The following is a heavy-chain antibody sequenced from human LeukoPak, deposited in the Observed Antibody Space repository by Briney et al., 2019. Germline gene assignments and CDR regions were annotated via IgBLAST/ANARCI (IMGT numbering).Heavy chain of an antibody. CDR2: IYYSGST. D-gene: IGHD6-19*01. CDR1: GGSISSSSYY. Sequence: SETLSLTCTVSGGSISSSSYYWGWIRQPPGKGLEWIGSIYYSGSTYYNPSLKSRVTISVDTSKNQFSLKLSSVTAADTAVYYCASRSGWYGPNWFDPWGQGTLVTVSS. CDR3: ASRSGWYGPNWFDP. V-gene: IGHV4-39*01. J-gene: IGHJ5*02.